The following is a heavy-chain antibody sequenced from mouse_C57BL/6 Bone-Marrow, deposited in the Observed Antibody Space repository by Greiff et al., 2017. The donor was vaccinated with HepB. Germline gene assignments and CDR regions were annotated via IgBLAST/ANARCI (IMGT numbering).Heavy chain of an antibody. D-gene: IGHD2-5*01. CDR3: TTDYSNY. J-gene: IGHJ2*01. Sequence: VQLKESGAELVRPGASVKLSCTASGFNIKDDYMHWVKQRPEQGLEWIGSIDPENGDTEYASKFQGKATITADTSSNTAYLQLSSLTSEDTAVYYCTTDYSNYWGQGTTLTVSS. CDR1: GFNIKDDY. CDR2: IDPENGDT. V-gene: IGHV14-4*01.